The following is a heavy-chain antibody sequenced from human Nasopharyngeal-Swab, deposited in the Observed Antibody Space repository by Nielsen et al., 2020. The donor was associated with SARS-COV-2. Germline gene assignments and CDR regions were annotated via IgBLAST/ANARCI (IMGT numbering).Heavy chain of an antibody. CDR1: GFTFSSYG. J-gene: IGHJ4*02. CDR3: ARGSGSYKEILFDY. D-gene: IGHD1-26*01. CDR2: ISYDGGNK. V-gene: IGHV3-30*03. Sequence: GGSLRLSCAASGFTFSSYGMHWVRQAPGKGLEWVAVISYDGGNKYYADSVKGRFTISRDNSKNTLYLQMNSPRAEDTAVYYCARGSGSYKEILFDYWGQGTLVTVSS.